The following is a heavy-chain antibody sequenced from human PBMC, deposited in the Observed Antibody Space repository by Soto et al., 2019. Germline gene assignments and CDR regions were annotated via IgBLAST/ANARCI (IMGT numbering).Heavy chain of an antibody. CDR3: ARSDGGSCYSGAVCWFDS. V-gene: IGHV1-18*01. D-gene: IGHD2-15*01. CDR2: ISGYNVNT. J-gene: IGHJ5*01. Sequence: VQLVQSGVEVKKPGASVKVSCKASGYTFSNYGISWVRQTPGHGLEWMGWISGYNVNTKYAPKFQGRVTMTKDTSTNTAYMEPRSLRADDSAVYYCARSDGGSCYSGAVCWFDSWGQGTLVTVSS. CDR1: GYTFSNYG.